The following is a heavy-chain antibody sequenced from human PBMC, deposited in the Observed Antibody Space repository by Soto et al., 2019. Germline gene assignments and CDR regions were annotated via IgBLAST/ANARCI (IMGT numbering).Heavy chain of an antibody. CDR2: IYHSGTT. CDR1: DDSISSGAYC. Sequence: QLQLQESGSGLLKPSQTLALTCGVSDDSISSGAYCWSWIRQPPGKGLEWIGHIYHSGTTYDNPSLQSRVTISMDRSKNQLSLKLRSLTAADTAVYYCARGVGASYDGLEVWGRGTTVTVSS. D-gene: IGHD1-26*01. J-gene: IGHJ6*02. V-gene: IGHV4-30-2*01. CDR3: ARGVGASYDGLEV.